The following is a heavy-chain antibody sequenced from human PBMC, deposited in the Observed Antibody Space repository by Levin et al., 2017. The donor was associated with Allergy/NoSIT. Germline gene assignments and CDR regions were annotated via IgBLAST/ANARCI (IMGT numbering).Heavy chain of an antibody. CDR3: ARDSSGWFDP. Sequence: SVKVSCKASGGTFSSYAISWVRQAPGQGLEWMGGIIPIFGTANYAQKFQGRVTMTTDTSTSTAYMELRSLRSDDTAVYYCARDSSGWFDPWGQGTLVTVSS. V-gene: IGHV1-69*05. CDR2: IIPIFGTA. D-gene: IGHD6-19*01. CDR1: GGTFSSYA. J-gene: IGHJ5*02.